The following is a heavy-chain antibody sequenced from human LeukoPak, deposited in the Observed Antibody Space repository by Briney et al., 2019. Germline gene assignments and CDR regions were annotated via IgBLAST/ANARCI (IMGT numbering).Heavy chain of an antibody. CDR2: ISNNDVT. J-gene: IGHJ4*02. D-gene: IGHD1-1*01. V-gene: IGHV3-53*01. Sequence: GGSPRLSCAASGITASNIYMMWVRQAPGKGLEWVSYISNNDVTKYADSVRGRLTISRDNSKNILYLQMNSLRVEDTAMYWCASSVTTVGAYDYWGQGAPVTVSS. CDR3: ASSVTTVGAYDY. CDR1: GITASNIY.